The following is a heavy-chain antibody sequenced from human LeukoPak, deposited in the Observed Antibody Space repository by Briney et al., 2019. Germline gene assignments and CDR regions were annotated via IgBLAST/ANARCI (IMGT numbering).Heavy chain of an antibody. J-gene: IGHJ5*02. CDR1: GGSISGYY. V-gene: IGHV4-59*01. D-gene: IGHD4-17*01. CDR2: IYYTGNT. Sequence: SETLSLTCTVSGGSISGYYWSWIRQPPAKGLEWIGFIYYTGNTNYNPYLESRLTISVDTSKNQFSLKVSSVTAADTALYYCVRSRSGTYGWFEPWGQGTLVTVSS. CDR3: VRSRSGTYGWFEP.